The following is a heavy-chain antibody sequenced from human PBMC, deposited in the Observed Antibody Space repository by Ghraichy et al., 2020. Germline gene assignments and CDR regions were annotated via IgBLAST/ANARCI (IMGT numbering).Heavy chain of an antibody. CDR2: IYPGDSDT. V-gene: IGHV5-51*01. D-gene: IGHD3-22*01. J-gene: IGHJ4*02. CDR3: ARQGDSSGYYSYYFDY. CDR1: GYSFTSYW. Sequence: GEPLNISCKGSGYSFTSYWIGWVRQMPGKGLEWMGIIYPGDSDTRYSPSFQGQVTISADKSISTAYLQWSSLKASDTAMYYCARQGDSSGYYSYYFDYWGQGTLVTVSS.